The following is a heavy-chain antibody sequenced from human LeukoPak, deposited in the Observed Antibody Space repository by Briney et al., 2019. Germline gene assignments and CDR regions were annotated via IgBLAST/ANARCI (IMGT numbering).Heavy chain of an antibody. Sequence: PGGSLRLSCAASGFTFSSYQMNWVRQAPGKGLEWIAYISSSGDTIYYADSVKGRFTISRDNAKNSLYLQTNTLRTEDTAVYYCARASYDVLTGWGQGTLVAVSS. V-gene: IGHV3-48*03. CDR1: GFTFSSYQ. CDR2: ISSSGDTI. CDR3: ARASYDVLTG. J-gene: IGHJ4*02. D-gene: IGHD3-9*01.